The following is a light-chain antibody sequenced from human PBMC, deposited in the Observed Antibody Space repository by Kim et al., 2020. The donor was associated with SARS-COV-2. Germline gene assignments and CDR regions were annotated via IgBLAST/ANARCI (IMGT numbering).Light chain of an antibody. V-gene: IGLV2-14*03. J-gene: IGLJ2*01. CDR3: SSYTSSRTVL. CDR2: DVS. Sequence: GQSMTISCTGTSSDVGGYDYVSWYQQHPDKSPKLIIFDVSNRPSGVSNRFSGSKSGNTASLPISGLQAEDEADYYCSSYTSSRTVLFGGGTQLTVL. CDR1: SSDVGGYDY.